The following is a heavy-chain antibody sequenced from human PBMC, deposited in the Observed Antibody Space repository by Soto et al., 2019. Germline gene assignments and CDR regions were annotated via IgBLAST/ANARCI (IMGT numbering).Heavy chain of an antibody. Sequence: GESLKISCKASGYSFSFYWIGWVRQMPGKGLEWMAIMYPDDSDIRYSPSFEAHVTISADKSTSTAFLQWSGLKASDTAMYYCATAYVYDFENSHYYRDAFAIWGQGTLVTVSS. CDR2: MYPDDSDI. J-gene: IGHJ3*02. V-gene: IGHV5-51*01. CDR3: ATAYVYDFENSHYYRDAFAI. CDR1: GYSFSFYW. D-gene: IGHD3-22*01.